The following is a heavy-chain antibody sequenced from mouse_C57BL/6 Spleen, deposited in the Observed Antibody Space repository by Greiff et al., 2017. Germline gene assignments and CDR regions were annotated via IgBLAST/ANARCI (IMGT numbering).Heavy chain of an antibody. J-gene: IGHJ3*01. CDR2: IDPSDSET. V-gene: IGHV1-52*01. CDR3: ASEMVTTKAY. Sequence: QVQLQQPGAELVRPGSSVKLSCKASGYTFTSYWMHWVKQRPIQGLEWIGNIDPSDSETHYNQKFKDKATLTVDKSSSTAYMQLSSLTSEDSAVYYCASEMVTTKAYWGQGTLVTVSA. CDR1: GYTFTSYW. D-gene: IGHD2-2*01.